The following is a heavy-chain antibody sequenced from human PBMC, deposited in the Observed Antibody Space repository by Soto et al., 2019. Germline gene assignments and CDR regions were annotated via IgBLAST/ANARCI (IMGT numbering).Heavy chain of an antibody. J-gene: IGHJ5*02. CDR2: MNPNSGNT. D-gene: IGHD2-15*01. Sequence: GASVKVSCKASGYTFTSYDINWVLQATGQGLEWMGWMNPNSGNTGYTQKLQGRVTLTADTSTSTAYMELRSLRPDDTAVYYCGRDTNMGYCSGGSCSWFDPWGQGTLVTVSS. CDR3: GRDTNMGYCSGGSCSWFDP. V-gene: IGHV1-8*01. CDR1: GYTFTSYD.